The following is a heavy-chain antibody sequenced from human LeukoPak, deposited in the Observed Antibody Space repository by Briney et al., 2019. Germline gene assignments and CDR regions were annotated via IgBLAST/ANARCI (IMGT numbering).Heavy chain of an antibody. CDR1: GFTFSNSW. CDR2: IKQDGSEK. D-gene: IGHD2-2*01. CDR3: ARVSPRWGYCSSTSCSTRTGSWFDP. Sequence: GGSLRLSCAASGFTFSNSWMSWARQAPGKGLEWVANIKQDGSEKYYVDSVKGRFTISRDNAKNSLYLQMNSLRAEDTAVYYCARVSPRWGYCSSTSCSTRTGSWFDPWGQGTLVTVSS. J-gene: IGHJ5*02. V-gene: IGHV3-7*03.